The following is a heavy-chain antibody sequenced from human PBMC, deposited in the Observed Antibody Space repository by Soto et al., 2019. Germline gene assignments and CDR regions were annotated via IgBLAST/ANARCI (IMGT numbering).Heavy chain of an antibody. Sequence: QQVESGGGLVQPGESLRLSCTASGLTFSISWMTWVRQAPGEGLEWVSNINPAGNVQHYADSVKERFTISRDNAKNSLFLQMSGLRVEDTAVYYCATANTPYAFDMWGQGTMVTVSS. J-gene: IGHJ3*02. CDR1: GLTFSISW. CDR3: ATANTPYAFDM. V-gene: IGHV3-7*01. CDR2: INPAGNVQ.